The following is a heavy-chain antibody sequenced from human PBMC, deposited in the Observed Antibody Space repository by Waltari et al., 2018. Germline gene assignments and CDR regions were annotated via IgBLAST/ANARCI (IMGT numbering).Heavy chain of an antibody. J-gene: IGHJ4*01. CDR2: INPNSGGT. CDR3: ARIRRYSSSWYYFDY. CDR1: GYTFTGYY. Sequence: QVQLVQSGAEVTKPGASVKVSCKASGYTFTGYYMHWVRQAPGQGLEWMGWINPNSGGTNYAQKFQGRVTMTRDTSISTAYMELSRLRSDDTAVYYCARIRRYSSSWYYFDYWGQGTLVTVSS. D-gene: IGHD6-13*01. V-gene: IGHV1-2*02.